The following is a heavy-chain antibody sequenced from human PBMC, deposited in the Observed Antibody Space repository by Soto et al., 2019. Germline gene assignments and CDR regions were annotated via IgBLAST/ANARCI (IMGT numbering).Heavy chain of an antibody. D-gene: IGHD3-10*01. Sequence: SETLSLTCAVSGGSISSSNWWSWVRQPPGKGLEWIGEIYHSGSTNYNPSLKSRVTISVDKSKNQFSLKLSSVTAADTAMYYCARDLGSPNAFDIWGQGTMVTVSS. V-gene: IGHV4-4*02. CDR2: IYHSGST. J-gene: IGHJ3*02. CDR1: GGSISSSNW. CDR3: ARDLGSPNAFDI.